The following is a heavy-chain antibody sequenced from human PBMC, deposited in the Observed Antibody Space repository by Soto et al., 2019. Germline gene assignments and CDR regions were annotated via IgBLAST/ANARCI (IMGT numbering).Heavy chain of an antibody. CDR1: SGSISSGGYS. J-gene: IGHJ4*02. CDR2: IYHSGRT. CDR3: ARGIVGATDLDY. Sequence: QLQLQESGSGLVKPSQTLSLTCAVSSGSISSGGYSWSWIRQPPGKGLEWIGYIYHSGRTYYNPSINSRVNISVDRSKNQFSLKLSSVTAADTAVYYCARGIVGATDLDYWGQGTLVTVSS. V-gene: IGHV4-30-2*01. D-gene: IGHD1-26*01.